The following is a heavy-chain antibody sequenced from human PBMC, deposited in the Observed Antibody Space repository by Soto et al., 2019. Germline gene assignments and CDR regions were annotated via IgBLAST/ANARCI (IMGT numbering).Heavy chain of an antibody. D-gene: IGHD3-22*01. CDR3: ARTDSSCYSFPY. Sequence: QVQLQESGPGLVQPSQTLSLSCSVSGGSVSSGGYYLSWIRQPPGKGLEWIGYIYDTGPTYYNPSLKSRITISLDTSRSQFSPNLRSVTAAATAVYLCARTDSSCYSFPYWGQGTLVTVSS. CDR2: IYDTGPT. CDR1: GGSVSSGGYY. V-gene: IGHV4-31*03. J-gene: IGHJ4*02.